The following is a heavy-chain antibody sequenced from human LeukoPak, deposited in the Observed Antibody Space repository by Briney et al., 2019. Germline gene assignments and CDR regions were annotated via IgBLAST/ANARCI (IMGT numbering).Heavy chain of an antibody. D-gene: IGHD5-24*01. CDR1: GYTFTNYG. J-gene: IGHJ4*02. CDR2: ISAYTGNT. Sequence: GASVKVSCKASGYTFTNYGISWVRQAPGQGLEWMGWISAYTGNTNYAQNLQGRVTMTRDTSITTAYMDLSSLRSDDTAVYYCARGSGRGSRDGYTDTDYWGQGTPVTVSS. V-gene: IGHV1-18*01. CDR3: ARGSGRGSRDGYTDTDY.